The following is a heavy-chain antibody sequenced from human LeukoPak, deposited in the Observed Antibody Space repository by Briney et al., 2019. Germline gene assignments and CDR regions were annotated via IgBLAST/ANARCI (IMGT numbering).Heavy chain of an antibody. CDR1: EFNFKTYW. Sequence: GGSLRLSCAASEFNFKTYWMTWVRQAPGKGLEWVATMSHDGGETFYVDSVRGRFTISRDNSKDSLFLQMNNLRAEDTAVYYCAREIHAYFDPWGRGTLVTVSS. J-gene: IGHJ2*01. CDR2: MSHDGGET. V-gene: IGHV3-7*01. CDR3: AREIHAYFDP.